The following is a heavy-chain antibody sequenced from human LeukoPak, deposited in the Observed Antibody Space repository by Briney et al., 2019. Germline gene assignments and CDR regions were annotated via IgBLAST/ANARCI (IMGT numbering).Heavy chain of an antibody. CDR1: GGSISSYY. J-gene: IGHJ4*02. Sequence: ASETLSLTCTVSGGSISSYYWSWIRQTPGKGLEWIGYIYYSGSTNYNPSLKSRVTISVDTSKNQFSLKLSSVTAADTAVYYCARHLSGASIVLLWWGQGTLVTVSS. D-gene: IGHD5-12*01. V-gene: IGHV4-59*08. CDR3: ARHLSGASIVLLW. CDR2: IYYSGST.